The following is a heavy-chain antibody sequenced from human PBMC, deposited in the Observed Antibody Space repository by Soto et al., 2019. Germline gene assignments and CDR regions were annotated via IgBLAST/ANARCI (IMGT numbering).Heavy chain of an antibody. CDR1: GDSINSGDYY. V-gene: IGHV4-30-4*01. CDR2: IHFSGRT. J-gene: IGHJ6*02. Sequence: SETLSLTCIVSGDSINSGDYYFSWIRQPPGNGLELIGNIHFSGRTYYSPSLKSRVTMSTDTSKNQFSLRLTYVTSADTAVYYCARDKQGFSYGYGSQYFYYHGLDVWGQGTTVTVSS. D-gene: IGHD5-18*01. CDR3: ARDKQGFSYGYGSQYFYYHGLDV.